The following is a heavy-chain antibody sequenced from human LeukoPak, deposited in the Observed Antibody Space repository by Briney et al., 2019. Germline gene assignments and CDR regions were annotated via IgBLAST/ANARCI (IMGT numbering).Heavy chain of an antibody. CDR1: GFTFSSYE. CDR2: ISSSGSTI. V-gene: IGHV3-48*03. D-gene: IGHD6-19*01. J-gene: IGHJ4*02. CDR3: ARADIAVAGTYDY. Sequence: PGGSLRLSCAASGFTFSSYEMNWVRQAPGKGLEGVSYISSSGSTIYYADSVKGRFTISRDNAKNSLYLQMNSLRAEGTAVYYCARADIAVAGTYDYWGQGTLVTVSS.